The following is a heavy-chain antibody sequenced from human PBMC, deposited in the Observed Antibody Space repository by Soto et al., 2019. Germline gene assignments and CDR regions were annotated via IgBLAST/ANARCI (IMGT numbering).Heavy chain of an antibody. CDR2: SRNKANSYST. V-gene: IGHV3-72*01. D-gene: IGHD1-26*01. J-gene: IGHJ4*02. Sequence: EVQLVESGGGLVQPGGSLRLSCAASGFTFSDHYMDWVPQAPGKGLEGVGRSRNKANSYSTEYAASVKGRFTISRDESKNSLYLQMNSLKTEDTAVYYCARFSGSYTRGLDYWGQGALVTVSS. CDR1: GFTFSDHY. CDR3: ARFSGSYTRGLDY.